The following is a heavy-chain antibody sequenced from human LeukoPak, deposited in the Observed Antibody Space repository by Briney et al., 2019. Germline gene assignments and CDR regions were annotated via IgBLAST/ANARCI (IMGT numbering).Heavy chain of an antibody. V-gene: IGHV3-20*04. Sequence: GGSLRLSCAASGFTFDYYAMSWVRQAPGRGLEWVAGLNWDSGAIGYADSVKGRFTVSRDNAKSSLYLQMNSLIAEDTAVYYCVRDLPAGYSYGSPVHWGQGTLVTVSS. J-gene: IGHJ4*02. CDR3: VRDLPAGYSYGSPVH. CDR2: LNWDSGAI. D-gene: IGHD5-18*01. CDR1: GFTFDYYA.